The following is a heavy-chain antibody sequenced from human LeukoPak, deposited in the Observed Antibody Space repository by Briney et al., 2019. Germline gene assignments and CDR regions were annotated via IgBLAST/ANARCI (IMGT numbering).Heavy chain of an antibody. Sequence: SETLSLTCTVSGGSISSGGYYWSWIRQPPGKGLEWIGYIYHSGSTYYNPSLKSRVTISVDRSKNQFSLKLSSVTAADTAVYYCARVLGYSSSSSFDYWGQGTLVTVSS. CDR2: IYHSGST. CDR3: ARVLGYSSSSSFDY. CDR1: GGSISSGGYY. J-gene: IGHJ4*02. V-gene: IGHV4-30-2*01. D-gene: IGHD6-6*01.